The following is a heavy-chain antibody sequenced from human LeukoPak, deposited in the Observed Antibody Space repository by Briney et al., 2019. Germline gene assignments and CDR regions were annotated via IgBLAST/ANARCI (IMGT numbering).Heavy chain of an antibody. CDR3: ARDWGGIVVVPAAILVARPFDY. V-gene: IGHV1-18*01. CDR2: ISAYNGNT. J-gene: IGHJ4*02. D-gene: IGHD2-2*01. CDR1: GYTFTSYG. Sequence: ASVKVSCKASGYTFTSYGISWVRQAPGQGLEWMGWISAYNGNTNYAQKLQGRVTMTKDPSTSTAYMELRSLRSDDTAVYYCARDWGGIVVVPAAILVARPFDYWGQGTLVTVSS.